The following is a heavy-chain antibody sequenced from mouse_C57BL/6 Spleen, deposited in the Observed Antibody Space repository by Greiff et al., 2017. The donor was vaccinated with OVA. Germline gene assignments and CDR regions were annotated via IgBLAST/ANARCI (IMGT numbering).Heavy chain of an antibody. J-gene: IGHJ4*01. D-gene: IGHD2-4*01. CDR1: GYAFSSSW. CDR3: AKSYYDYRDYAMDY. V-gene: IGHV1-82*01. Sequence: VQLQQSGPELVKPGASVKISCKASGYAFSSSWMNWVKQRPGKGLEWIGRIYPGDGDTNYNGKFKGKATLTADKSSSTSYMQLSSLTSEDSAVYFCAKSYYDYRDYAMDYWGQGTSVTVSS. CDR2: IYPGDGDT.